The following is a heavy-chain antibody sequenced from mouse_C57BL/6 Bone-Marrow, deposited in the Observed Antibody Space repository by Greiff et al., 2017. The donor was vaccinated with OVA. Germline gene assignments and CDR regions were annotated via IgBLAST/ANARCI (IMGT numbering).Heavy chain of an antibody. CDR2: IHPNSGST. Sequence: QVQLQQPGAELVKPGASVKLSCKASGYTFTSYWMHWVKQRPGQGLEWIGMIHPNSGSTNYNEKFKSKATLTVDKSSSTAYMQLSSLTSEDSAVYYCARGGGVPHWYFDVWGTGTTVTVSS. V-gene: IGHV1-64*01. CDR3: ARGGGVPHWYFDV. J-gene: IGHJ1*03. CDR1: GYTFTSYW.